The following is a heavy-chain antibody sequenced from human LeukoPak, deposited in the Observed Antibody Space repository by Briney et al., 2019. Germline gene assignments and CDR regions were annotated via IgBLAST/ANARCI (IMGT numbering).Heavy chain of an antibody. J-gene: IGHJ1*01. V-gene: IGHV3-11*04. CDR2: INSVSNII. CDR3: ARAGGGNMDFQH. CDR1: GFTFRDSY. D-gene: IGHD4-23*01. Sequence: PGGSLRLSCAASGFTFRDSYMSWIRQAPGKGLEWLSYINSVSNIISYADSVKGRFTISRDNAKNSPYLQMHGLRAEDTAVYYCARAGGGNMDFQHWGQGTLVTVSS.